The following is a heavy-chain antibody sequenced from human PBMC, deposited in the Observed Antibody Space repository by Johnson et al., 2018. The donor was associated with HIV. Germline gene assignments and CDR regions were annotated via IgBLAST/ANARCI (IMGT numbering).Heavy chain of an antibody. CDR2: ISGNRGSI. CDR3: AKDRALGWELIGAFDI. J-gene: IGHJ3*02. CDR1: GFTFDDYA. V-gene: IGHV3-9*01. D-gene: IGHD1-26*01. Sequence: QLVESGGGLVQPGRSLRLSCAASGFTFDDYAMHWVRQAPGKGLEWVSGISGNRGSIGYADAVKGRITISRDNAKNSLYLQMNSLTVEETALYYCAKDRALGWELIGAFDIWGQGTMVTVSS.